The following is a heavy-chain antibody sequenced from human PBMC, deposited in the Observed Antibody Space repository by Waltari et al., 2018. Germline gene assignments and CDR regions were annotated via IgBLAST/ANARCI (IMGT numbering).Heavy chain of an antibody. D-gene: IGHD3-22*01. V-gene: IGHV3-30*02. J-gene: IGHJ3*02. CDR1: GFTFSSYG. Sequence: VQLVESVGGLVKPGGSLRLSCAASGFTFSSYGMHWFRQAPGKGLEWVAVIWYDGRNKYYADAGQGRFTTSRDKSKKTLDLQMNSRRAEDTAMYYCAKDIFLRHYYDSSGPTDAVDIWGQGTMVTVSS. CDR2: IWYDGRNK. CDR3: AKDIFLRHYYDSSGPTDAVDI.